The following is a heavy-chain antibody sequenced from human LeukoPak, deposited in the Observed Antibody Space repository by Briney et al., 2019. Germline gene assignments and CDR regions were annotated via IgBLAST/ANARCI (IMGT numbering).Heavy chain of an antibody. CDR2: IYHSGST. V-gene: IGHV4-38-2*01. D-gene: IGHD3-10*01. J-gene: IGHJ3*02. Sequence: SETLSLTCAVSGYSISSGYYWGWIRQPPGKGLEGIGSIYHSGSTYYNPSLKSRVTISVDTSKNQFSLKLSSVTAADTAVYYCARPARAVLRVGFFDIWGQGTMVTVSS. CDR1: GYSISSGYY. CDR3: ARPARAVLRVGFFDI.